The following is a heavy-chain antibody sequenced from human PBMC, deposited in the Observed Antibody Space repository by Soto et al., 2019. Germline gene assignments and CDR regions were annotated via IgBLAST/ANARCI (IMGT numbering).Heavy chain of an antibody. Sequence: SETLSVTCAVYGGSFSGYYWSWIRQPPGKGLEWIGEINHSGSTNYNPSLKSRVTISVDTSKNQFSLKLSSVTAADTAMYYCARGSRSCSQTTAAAGIIDYSGQAPLLTVSS. J-gene: IGHJ4*02. CDR1: GGSFSGYY. CDR2: INHSGST. CDR3: ARGSRSCSQTTAAAGIIDY. D-gene: IGHD6-13*01. V-gene: IGHV4-34*01.